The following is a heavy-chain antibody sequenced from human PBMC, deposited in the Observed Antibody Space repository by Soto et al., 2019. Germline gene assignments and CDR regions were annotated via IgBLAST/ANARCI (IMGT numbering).Heavy chain of an antibody. CDR1: GYLFTSYW. CDR3: ARDXXGYKY. J-gene: IGHJ4*02. Sequence: PGESLQISFTGSGYLFTSYWIGWVRQMPGKCLEWMWMIYPGDSDTRYSPSFQGRVAISADKSVSTAYLQWSSLKASDTAMHYCARDXXGYKYWGQGTLVTVSS. D-gene: IGHD5-12*01. CDR2: IYPGDSDT. V-gene: IGHV5-51*01.